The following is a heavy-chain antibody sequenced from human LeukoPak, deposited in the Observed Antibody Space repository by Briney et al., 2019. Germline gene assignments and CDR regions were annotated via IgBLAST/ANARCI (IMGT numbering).Heavy chain of an antibody. CDR2: IYYSGST. CDR3: ARDKGAYYYYMDV. CDR1: GGSISSYY. V-gene: IGHV4-59*01. J-gene: IGHJ6*03. D-gene: IGHD1-26*01. Sequence: SETLSLTCTVSGGSISSYYWSWIRQPPGKGLEWIGYIYYSGSTNYNPSLKSRVTISVDTSKNQFSLKLSSVTAADTAVYYCARDKGAYYYYMDVWGKGTTVTVS.